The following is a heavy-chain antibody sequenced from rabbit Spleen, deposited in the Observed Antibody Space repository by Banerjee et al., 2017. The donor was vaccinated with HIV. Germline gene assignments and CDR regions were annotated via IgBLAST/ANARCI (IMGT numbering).Heavy chain of an antibody. CDR2: INASTGKP. CDR1: GFSFSNGYY. V-gene: IGHV1S40*01. D-gene: IGHD1-1*01. CDR3: ARDLVGVIGWNFYL. J-gene: IGHJ4*01. Sequence: QQLVESGGGLVKPGASLTLTCKASGFSFSNGYYMSWVRQAPGKGLEWIACINASTGKPVYATWASGRFTISRTSSTTVTLRMTSLTAADRATYFCARDLVGVIGWNFYLWGPGTLVTVS.